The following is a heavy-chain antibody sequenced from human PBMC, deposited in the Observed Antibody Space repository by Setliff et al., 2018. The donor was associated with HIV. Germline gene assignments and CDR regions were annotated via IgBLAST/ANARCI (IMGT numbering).Heavy chain of an antibody. J-gene: IGHJ4*02. CDR2: IYYSGST. V-gene: IGHV4-39*07. D-gene: IGHD3-10*01. CDR1: GGSISSSSYY. Sequence: PSETLSLTCTVSGGSISSSSYYWGWIRQPPGKGLESIGTIYYSGSTYYKSSLKSRLTISVDTSKNQFSLKMSSITAADTAVYYCARARGPEGYFDSWGQGTLVTVSS. CDR3: ARARGPEGYFDS.